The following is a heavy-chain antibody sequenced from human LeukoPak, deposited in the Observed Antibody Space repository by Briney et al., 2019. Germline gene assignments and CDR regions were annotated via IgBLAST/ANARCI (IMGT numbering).Heavy chain of an antibody. CDR1: GFTVSSNY. CDR2: IYSGGST. V-gene: IGHV3-66*02. J-gene: IGHJ4*02. D-gene: IGHD3-10*01. CDR3: ARDREGYYGSGSYVY. Sequence: GGSLRLSCAASGFTVSSNYMSWVRQAPGKGLEWVSVIYSGGSTYYADSVKGRFTISRDNSKNTLYLQTNSLRAEDTAVYYCARDREGYYGSGSYVYWGQGTLVTVSS.